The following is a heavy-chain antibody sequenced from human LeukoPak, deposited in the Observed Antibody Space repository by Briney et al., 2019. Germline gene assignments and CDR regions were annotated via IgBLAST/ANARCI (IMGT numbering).Heavy chain of an antibody. CDR1: GGSFSGYY. Sequence: PSETLSLTCAVSGGSFSGYYWSWIRQPPGKGLEWIGEINHSGSTNYNPSLKSRVTISVDTSKNQFSLKLSSVTAADTAVYYCARGFSYDFWSGYSRIFDYRGQGTLVTVSS. J-gene: IGHJ4*02. D-gene: IGHD3-3*01. V-gene: IGHV4-34*01. CDR3: ARGFSYDFWSGYSRIFDY. CDR2: INHSGST.